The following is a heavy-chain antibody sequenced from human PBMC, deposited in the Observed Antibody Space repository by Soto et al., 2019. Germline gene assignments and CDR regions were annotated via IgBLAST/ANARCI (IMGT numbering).Heavy chain of an antibody. CDR2: IYPGDSDT. V-gene: IGHV5-51*01. Sequence: HGESLKISCKTSRYSFTTSWIGWVRQMPGKGLELMGIIYPGDSDTRYSPSFQGQVTISADKSIGTAYLQWSSLKTSDTAMYYCARREFTNHFWFDPWGQGTLVTVSS. CDR3: ARREFTNHFWFDP. CDR1: RYSFTTSW. J-gene: IGHJ5*02. D-gene: IGHD2-8*01.